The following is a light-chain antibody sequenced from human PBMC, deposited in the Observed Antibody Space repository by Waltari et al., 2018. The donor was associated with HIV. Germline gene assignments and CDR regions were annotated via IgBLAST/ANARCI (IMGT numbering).Light chain of an antibody. V-gene: IGKV1-NL1*01. CDR2: GAF. Sequence: DIQMTQSPSSLSASIGDTVTIPCRASQAISNSVSWFQLQPGKAPKLLVHGAFILQRGVPSRFSGSGSGTDYTLTITGLQAEYFATYFCQQYYGVPLTFGGGTRVDI. CDR3: QQYYGVPLT. CDR1: QAISNS. J-gene: IGKJ4*01.